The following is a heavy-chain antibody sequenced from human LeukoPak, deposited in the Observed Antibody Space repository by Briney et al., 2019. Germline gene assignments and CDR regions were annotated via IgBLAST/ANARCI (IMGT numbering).Heavy chain of an antibody. V-gene: IGHV3-23*01. Sequence: GGSLTLTCAASGFSFSSSAMNWVRQPPGKGLEWVSSISGDTTDYADPVKGRFTISRDNSKNTLYMQMNSLSAEDTALYYCAKDLSGSRWASRYWGQRSSVTLSS. D-gene: IGHD6-13*01. CDR3: AKDLSGSRWASRY. CDR2: ISGDTT. CDR1: GFSFSSSA. J-gene: IGHJ4*02.